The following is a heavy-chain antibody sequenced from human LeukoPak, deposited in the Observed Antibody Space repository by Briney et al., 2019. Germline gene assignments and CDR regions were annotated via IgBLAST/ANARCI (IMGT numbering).Heavy chain of an antibody. D-gene: IGHD3-9*01. V-gene: IGHV4-4*02. CDR2: INHSGST. CDR3: ARGRPLRYFDWFYYYYYMDV. CDR1: GGSISSSNW. J-gene: IGHJ6*03. Sequence: SETLSLTCAVSGGSISSSNWWSWVRQPPGKGLEWIGEINHSGSTNYNPSLKSRVTISVDTSKNQFSLKLSSVTAADTAVYYCARGRPLRYFDWFYYYYYMDVWGKGTTVTVSS.